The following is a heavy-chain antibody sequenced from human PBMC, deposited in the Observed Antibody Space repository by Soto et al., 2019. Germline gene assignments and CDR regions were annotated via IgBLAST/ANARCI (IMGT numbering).Heavy chain of an antibody. CDR2: ISAYSGNT. CDR1: GYTFTSYG. Sequence: ASVKVSCKASGYTFTSYGISWVRQAPGQGLEWMGWISAYSGNTNYAQKLQGRVTMTTDTSTSTAYMELRSLRSDDTAVYYCARAHIYGSENWFDPWGQGTLVTVSS. V-gene: IGHV1-18*01. D-gene: IGHD3-10*01. J-gene: IGHJ5*02. CDR3: ARAHIYGSENWFDP.